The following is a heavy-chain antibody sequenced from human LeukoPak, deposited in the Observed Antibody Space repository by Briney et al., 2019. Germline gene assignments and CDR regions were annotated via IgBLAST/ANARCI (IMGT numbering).Heavy chain of an antibody. CDR1: GGSFSGYY. CDR3: ARRAYYYGSGSQNWFDP. J-gene: IGHJ5*02. CDR2: INHSGST. Sequence: SETLSLTCTVSGGSFSGYYWSWIRQPPGKGLEWIGEINHSGSTNYNPSLKSRVTISVDTSKNQFSLKLSSVTAADTAVYYCARRAYYYGSGSQNWFDPWGQGTLVTVSS. V-gene: IGHV4-34*01. D-gene: IGHD3-10*01.